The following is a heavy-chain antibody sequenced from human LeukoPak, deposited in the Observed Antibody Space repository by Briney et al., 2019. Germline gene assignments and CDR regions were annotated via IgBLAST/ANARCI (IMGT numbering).Heavy chain of an antibody. Sequence: PSETLSLTCTVSGGSISSYYWSWIRQPPGKGLEWIGYIYYSGSTNYNPSLKSRVTISVDTSKNQFSLKLSSVTAADTAVYYCAREGGSSWHYYGMDVWGQGTTVTVSS. CDR2: IYYSGST. J-gene: IGHJ6*02. CDR3: AREGGSSWHYYGMDV. V-gene: IGHV4-59*12. CDR1: GGSISSYY. D-gene: IGHD6-13*01.